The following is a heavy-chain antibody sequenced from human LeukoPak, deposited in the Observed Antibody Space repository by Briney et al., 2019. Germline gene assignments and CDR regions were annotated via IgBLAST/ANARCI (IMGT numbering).Heavy chain of an antibody. D-gene: IGHD4-17*01. CDR1: GFTFSDYA. J-gene: IGHJ4*02. V-gene: IGHV3-23*01. CDR2: ISSSGGSA. Sequence: GGSLRLSCAASGFTFSDYAMTWVRQAPGKGLEWVSTISSSGGSAHSADSVKGRFTISRDNSKNTLYLHMNSLRAGDTAVFFCAKDRGDYGDYPDFWGQGTLVTVSS. CDR3: AKDRGDYGDYPDF.